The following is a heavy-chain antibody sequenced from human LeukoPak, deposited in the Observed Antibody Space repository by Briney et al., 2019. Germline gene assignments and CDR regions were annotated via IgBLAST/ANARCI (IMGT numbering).Heavy chain of an antibody. Sequence: GGSLRLSCAASGFSVSSNYMSWVRQAPGKGLEWVSVIYSGGSTYYADSVKGRFTISRDNSKNTLYLQMNSLRAEDTAVYYCAKVGDYGDYALDYWGQGTLVTVSS. CDR3: AKVGDYGDYALDY. J-gene: IGHJ4*02. D-gene: IGHD4-17*01. V-gene: IGHV3-53*05. CDR1: GFSVSSNY. CDR2: IYSGGST.